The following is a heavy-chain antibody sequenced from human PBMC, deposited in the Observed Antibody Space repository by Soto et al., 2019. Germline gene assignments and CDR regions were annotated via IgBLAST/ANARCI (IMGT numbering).Heavy chain of an antibody. Sequence: QLQLQESGAGLVKPSGTLSLTCAVSGDSVSSNKWWGWVRQYPGKGLVWIADMLHSGTTGYSPSLESQVNLSIDKSKNHGSLGLNSVTGADTAVYFCRKNHGFDKIECWGQGTLVTVSS. J-gene: IGHJ4*02. CDR2: MLHSGTT. CDR1: GDSVSSNKW. CDR3: RKNHGFDKIEC. V-gene: IGHV4-4*02. D-gene: IGHD3-9*01.